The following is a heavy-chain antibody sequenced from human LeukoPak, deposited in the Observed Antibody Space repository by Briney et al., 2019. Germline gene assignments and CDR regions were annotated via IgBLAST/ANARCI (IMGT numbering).Heavy chain of an antibody. CDR1: GFSFSSYW. CDR3: ARGGSHYSFDS. D-gene: IGHD1-26*01. CDR2: IKHDGSET. Sequence: GGSLRLSCAASGFSFSSYWMNWVRQAPGKGLEWVANIKHDGSETKSVDSVKGRFTISRDNVKNSLYLQMNNLRAEDTAVYYCARGGSHYSFDSWGQGTLVTVSS. V-gene: IGHV3-7*01. J-gene: IGHJ4*02.